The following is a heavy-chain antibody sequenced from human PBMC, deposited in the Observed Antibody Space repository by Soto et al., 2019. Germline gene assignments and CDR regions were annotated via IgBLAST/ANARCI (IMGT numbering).Heavy chain of an antibody. V-gene: IGHV3-30-3*01. Sequence: QVQLVESGGGVVQPGRSLRLSCAASGFTFSSYAMHWVRQAPGKGLEWVAVISYDGSNKYYADSVKGRFTISRDNSKNTLYLQMNSLRAEDTAVYYCARDNRGVNFGLGMDVWGQGTTVTVSS. CDR2: ISYDGSNK. D-gene: IGHD3-10*01. CDR1: GFTFSSYA. J-gene: IGHJ6*02. CDR3: ARDNRGVNFGLGMDV.